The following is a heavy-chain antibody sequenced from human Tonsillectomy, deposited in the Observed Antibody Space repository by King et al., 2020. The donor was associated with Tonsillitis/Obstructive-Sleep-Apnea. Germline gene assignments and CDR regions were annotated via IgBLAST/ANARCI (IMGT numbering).Heavy chain of an antibody. CDR2: IYSGGER. D-gene: IGHD7-27*01. CDR3: ARDMGNWGDREWYSDL. CDR1: GFTVSSSY. V-gene: IGHV3-66*01. Sequence: VQLVESGGDLVQPGGSLRLSCAASGFTVSSSYMSWVRQVPGKGLEWVSVIYSGGERYYAVSVRDRFTISRDNSQKTVFLQMNSLRAEDTAVYYCARDMGNWGDREWYSDLWGRGTLVTVSS. J-gene: IGHJ2*01.